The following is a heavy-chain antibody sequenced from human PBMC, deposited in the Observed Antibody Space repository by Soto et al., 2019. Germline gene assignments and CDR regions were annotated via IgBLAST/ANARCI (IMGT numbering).Heavy chain of an antibody. Sequence: QVQLVESGGGVVQPGRSLRHSCAASGFTFSNNGMHWVRQAPGKGLEWVAVISYDGSNKYYADSVKGRFTISRDNSKNTLYLQMNSLRAEDTAVYYCASSLYYYDSSDYSGHLKVDYWGQGTLVTVSS. CDR1: GFTFSNNG. D-gene: IGHD3-22*01. CDR3: ASSLYYYDSSDYSGHLKVDY. J-gene: IGHJ4*02. V-gene: IGHV3-30*03. CDR2: ISYDGSNK.